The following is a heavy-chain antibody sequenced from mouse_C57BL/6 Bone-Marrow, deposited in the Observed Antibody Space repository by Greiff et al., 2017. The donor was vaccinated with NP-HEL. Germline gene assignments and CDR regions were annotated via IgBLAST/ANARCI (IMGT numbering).Heavy chain of an antibody. D-gene: IGHD2-4*01. CDR1: GFTFSDFY. V-gene: IGHV7-1*01. CDR3: ARDAWGPYDYGAMDY. J-gene: IGHJ4*01. CDR2: SRNKANDYTT. Sequence: EVNVVESGGGLVQSGRSLRLSCATSGFTFSDFYMEWVRQAPGKGLEWIAASRNKANDYTTEYSASVQGRFIVSRDTSQSILYLQMNALRAEDTAIYYCARDAWGPYDYGAMDYWGQGTSVTVSS.